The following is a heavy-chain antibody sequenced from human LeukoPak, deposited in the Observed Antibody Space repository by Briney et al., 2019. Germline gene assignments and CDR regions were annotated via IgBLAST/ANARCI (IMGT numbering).Heavy chain of an antibody. CDR3: ARVYVSGSYSEGTFDI. Sequence: GASVKVSCKASGGTFSSYAISWVRQAPGQGLEWMGGIIPIFGTANYAQKFQGRVTITTDESTSTAYMELSSLRSEDTAVYYCARVYVSGSYSEGTFDIWGQGTMVTVSS. D-gene: IGHD1-26*01. CDR1: GGTFSSYA. CDR2: IIPIFGTA. V-gene: IGHV1-69*05. J-gene: IGHJ3*02.